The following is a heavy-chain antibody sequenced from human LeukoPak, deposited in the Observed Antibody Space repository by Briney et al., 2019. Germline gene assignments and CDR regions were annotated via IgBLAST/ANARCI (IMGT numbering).Heavy chain of an antibody. CDR1: GGTFSSYA. Sequence: ASVKVSCKASGGTFSSYAISWVRQAPGQGLEWMGGIIPIFGTANYAQKFQGRVTITADKSTSTAYMELSSLRSEDTAVYYCARDLTDYYGSGSSPFDYWGQGTLVTVSS. CDR2: IIPIFGTA. CDR3: ARDLTDYYGSGSSPFDY. V-gene: IGHV1-69*06. J-gene: IGHJ4*02. D-gene: IGHD3-10*01.